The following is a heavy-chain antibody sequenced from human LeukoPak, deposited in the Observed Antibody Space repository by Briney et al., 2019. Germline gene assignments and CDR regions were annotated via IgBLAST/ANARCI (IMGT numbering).Heavy chain of an antibody. CDR2: VTGDGDTT. V-gene: IGHV3-23*01. D-gene: IGHD2-2*01. Sequence: GGSLRLSCAASGIIFSGYAMSWVRQAPGKGLEWVSSVTGDGDTTYYADSVKGRFTISRDNSKNTLPLQMSSLRAEDTALYYCAKVFSRSFDYWGQGTPVTVSS. J-gene: IGHJ4*02. CDR3: AKVFSRSFDY. CDR1: GIIFSGYA.